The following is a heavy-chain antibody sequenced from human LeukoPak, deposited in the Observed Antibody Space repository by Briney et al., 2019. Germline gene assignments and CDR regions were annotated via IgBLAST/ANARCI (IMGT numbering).Heavy chain of an antibody. J-gene: IGHJ4*02. CDR1: GYSISSGYY. Sequence: ETLSLTCTVSGYSISSGYYWGWIRQPPGKGLEWVSSISSSSSYIYYADSVKGRFTISRDNAKNSLYLQMNSLRAEDTAVYYCARGGVYSSGWYVDYWGQGTLVTVSS. V-gene: IGHV3-21*01. CDR2: ISSSSSYI. D-gene: IGHD6-19*01. CDR3: ARGGVYSSGWYVDY.